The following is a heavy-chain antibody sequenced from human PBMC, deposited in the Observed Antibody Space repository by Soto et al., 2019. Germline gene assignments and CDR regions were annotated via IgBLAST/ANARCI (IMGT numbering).Heavy chain of an antibody. CDR2: IYWNDDK. J-gene: IGHJ6*02. D-gene: IGHD3-3*01. CDR3: ALTYYDFWSGYYYYYGIDV. V-gene: IGHV2-5*01. CDR1: GFSLSTSGVG. Sequence: QITLKESGPTLVKPTQTLTLTCTFSGFSLSTSGVGVGWIRQPPGKALEWLALIYWNDDKRYSPSLKSRLTITKDTSKNQVVLTMTNMDPVDTATYYCALTYYDFWSGYYYYYGIDVWGQGTTVTVSS.